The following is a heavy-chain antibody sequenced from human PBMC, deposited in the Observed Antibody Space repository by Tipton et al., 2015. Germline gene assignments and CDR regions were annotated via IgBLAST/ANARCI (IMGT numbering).Heavy chain of an antibody. D-gene: IGHD3-22*01. CDR3: VKDGYYYDSGGYSPLDY. V-gene: IGHV3-23*01. CDR2: VGGDGSSI. J-gene: IGHJ4*02. CDR1: GFTFSSYA. Sequence: GSLRLSCAASGFTFSSYAMTWVRQAPGKGLEWVSTVGGDGSSIYYADSVKGRFTISRDNSKNTLYLQMSSLRAEDTAVYYCVKDGYYYDSGGYSPLDYWGQGTLVTVSS.